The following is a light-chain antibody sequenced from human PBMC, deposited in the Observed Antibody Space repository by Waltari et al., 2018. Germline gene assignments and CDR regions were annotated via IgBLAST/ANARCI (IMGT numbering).Light chain of an antibody. CDR1: SSDIGAYKY. CDR3: SSFTSTNTLL. J-gene: IGLJ3*02. V-gene: IGLV2-14*01. Sequence: QSALTQPASVSGSPGQSHTISCTGTSSDIGAYKYVSWYQQYPDKAPKLIIYEVSNRPSGVSNRFSGSKSGNTASLSISGLQAEDESDYYCSSFTSTNTLLFGGGTKLTVL. CDR2: EVS.